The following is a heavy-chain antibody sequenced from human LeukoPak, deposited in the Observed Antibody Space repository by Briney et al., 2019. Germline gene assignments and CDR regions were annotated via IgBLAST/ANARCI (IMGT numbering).Heavy chain of an antibody. Sequence: ASVKVSCKASGYTFTSYDINWVRQATGQGLEWMGWMNHNSGNTDYAQKFQGRVTMTRNTSISTAYMELSSLRSEDAAVYYCAIRQYCYYCYYMDVWGKGTTVTVSS. CDR2: MNHNSGNT. CDR3: AIRQYCYYCYYMDV. D-gene: IGHD5-24*01. J-gene: IGHJ6*03. V-gene: IGHV1-8*01. CDR1: GYTFTSYD.